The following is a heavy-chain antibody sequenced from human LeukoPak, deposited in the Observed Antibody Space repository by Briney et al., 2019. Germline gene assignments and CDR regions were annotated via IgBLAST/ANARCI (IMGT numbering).Heavy chain of an antibody. CDR2: IKQDGSEK. J-gene: IGHJ4*02. V-gene: IGHV3-7*03. Sequence: PGRSLRLSCAASGFTFSGVAMHWVRQAPGKGLEWVANIKQDGSEKYYVDSVKGRFTISRDNAKNSLYLQMNSLRAEDTAVYYCAKDGGYCSSTSCSPAGFDCWGQGTLVTVSS. CDR1: GFTFSGVA. D-gene: IGHD2-2*01. CDR3: AKDGGYCSSTSCSPAGFDC.